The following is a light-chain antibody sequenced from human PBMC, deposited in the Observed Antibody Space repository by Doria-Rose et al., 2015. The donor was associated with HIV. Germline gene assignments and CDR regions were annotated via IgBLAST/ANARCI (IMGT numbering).Light chain of an antibody. CDR1: QSFSSTY. J-gene: IGKJ1*01. V-gene: IGKV3-20*01. CDR3: HQYGTSWT. Sequence: TQSPGTLSLSQGERATLSCRASQSFSSTYLAWYQQKPGQAPSLLIYDGSTRATGIPDRFSASGSGTDFTLTINGLEPEDFALYYCHQYGTSWTFGQGTKVEI. CDR2: DGS.